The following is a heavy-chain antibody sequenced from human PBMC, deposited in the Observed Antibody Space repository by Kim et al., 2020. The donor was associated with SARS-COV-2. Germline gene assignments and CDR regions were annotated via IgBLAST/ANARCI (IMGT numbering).Heavy chain of an antibody. CDR2: ITSKANSYST. J-gene: IGHJ5*02. CDR3: TRLTAIAVITTAP. CDR1: GFTFSGSA. V-gene: IGHV3-73*01. Sequence: GGSLKLSCAASGFTFSGSAMHWVRQASGKGLEWVGRITSKANSYSTAYSASVKCRFTSSRDDYKNTPYLQIDSLKTEDTSVYYCTRLTAIAVITTAPWGQGTLVTVAS. D-gene: IGHD2-21*02.